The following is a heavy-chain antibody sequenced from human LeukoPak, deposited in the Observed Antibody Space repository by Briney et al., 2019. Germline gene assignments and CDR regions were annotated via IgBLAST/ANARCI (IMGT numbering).Heavy chain of an antibody. V-gene: IGHV3-48*03. D-gene: IGHD3-22*01. CDR1: GFTFSSYE. CDR2: ISSSGSTI. J-gene: IGHJ4*02. Sequence: SGGSLRLSCAASGFTFSSYEMNWVRQAPGKGLEWVSYISSSGSTIYYADSVKGRFTISRDNAKNSLYLQMNSLRAEDTAVYYCARDGPPDRITMIVVGGGFDYWGQGTLVTVSS. CDR3: ARDGPPDRITMIVVGGGFDY.